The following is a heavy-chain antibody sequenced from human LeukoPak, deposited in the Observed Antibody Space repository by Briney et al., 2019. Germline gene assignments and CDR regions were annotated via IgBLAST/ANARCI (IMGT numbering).Heavy chain of an antibody. J-gene: IGHJ4*02. D-gene: IGHD3-16*02. Sequence: SETLSLTCTVSGGSISSYYWSWIRQPPGKGLEWIGYIYYSGSTNYNPSLESRVTISVDTSKNQFSLKLSSVTAADTAVCYCARYVWGSYPTFEDYWGQGTLVTVSS. CDR3: ARYVWGSYPTFEDY. V-gene: IGHV4-59*01. CDR1: GGSISSYY. CDR2: IYYSGST.